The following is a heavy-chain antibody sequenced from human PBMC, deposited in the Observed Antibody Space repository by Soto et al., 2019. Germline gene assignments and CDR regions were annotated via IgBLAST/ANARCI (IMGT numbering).Heavy chain of an antibody. CDR2: ISSNGGST. CDR1: RFTFSTYA. Sequence: GGSLRLSCLASRFTFSTYAMHWVRQAPGKGLEYVSTISSNGGSTYYADSVKCRFTISRDNSKNTLYLQMSSLRAEDTAVYYCVKYYFDSSGYYGLNAFDIWGQGTMVTVSS. J-gene: IGHJ3*02. D-gene: IGHD3-22*01. CDR3: VKYYFDSSGYYGLNAFDI. V-gene: IGHV3-64D*06.